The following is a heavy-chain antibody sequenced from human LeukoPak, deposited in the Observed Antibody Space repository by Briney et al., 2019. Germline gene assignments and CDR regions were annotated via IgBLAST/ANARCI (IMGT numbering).Heavy chain of an antibody. D-gene: IGHD4-17*01. CDR2: ISDSSSII. J-gene: IGHJ3*02. CDR1: GFTFSTYT. Sequence: PGGSLRLSCAASGFTFSTYTMNWVRQAPGKGLEWVSYISDSSSIIYYADSVKGRFTISRDNAKNSLYLQMNSLRAEDTAMYYWARGPYDDYVDAFDIWGQGTMVTVSS. V-gene: IGHV3-48*01. CDR3: ARGPYDDYVDAFDI.